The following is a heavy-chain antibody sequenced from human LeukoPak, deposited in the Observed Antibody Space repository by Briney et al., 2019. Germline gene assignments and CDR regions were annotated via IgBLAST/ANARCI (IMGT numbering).Heavy chain of an antibody. CDR3: ARLPYRDGVAQDY. V-gene: IGHV1-46*01. Sequence: ASVKVSCKTSGYTFTRYYMQWVRQAPGHGLEWMGIINPISGVTDYAQKFQGRVTMTRDTSTSTVYMELSSLRSEDTATYYCARLPYRDGVAQDYWGQGTLVTVSP. CDR1: GYTFTRYY. CDR2: INPISGVT. D-gene: IGHD3-16*02. J-gene: IGHJ4*02.